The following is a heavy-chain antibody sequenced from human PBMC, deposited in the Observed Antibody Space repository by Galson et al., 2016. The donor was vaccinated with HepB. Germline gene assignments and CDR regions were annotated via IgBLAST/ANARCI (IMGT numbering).Heavy chain of an antibody. V-gene: IGHV3-9*01. Sequence: SLRLSCAASGFILKDYAMHWVRQAPGKGLEWVSSISWNSGSIGYADSVKGRFTISRDNAKNSLYLQMNSLRAEDTAFYYCAQDKASMSVGATNFQHWGQGTQVTVSS. J-gene: IGHJ1*01. CDR2: ISWNSGSI. CDR1: GFILKDYA. D-gene: IGHD1-26*01. CDR3: AQDKASMSVGATNFQH.